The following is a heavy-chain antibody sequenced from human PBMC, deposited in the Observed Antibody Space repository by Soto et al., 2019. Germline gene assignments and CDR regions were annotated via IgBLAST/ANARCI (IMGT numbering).Heavy chain of an antibody. D-gene: IGHD4-4*01. V-gene: IGHV3-23*01. CDR2: ISGSGGST. CDR3: AKDPPVRPHSNYGFDY. J-gene: IGHJ4*02. CDR1: GFTFSSYA. Sequence: GGSLRLSCAASGFTFSSYAMSWVRQAPGKGLEWVSAISGSGGSTYYADSVKGRFTISRDNSKNTLYLQMNSLRAGDTAVYYCAKDPPVRPHSNYGFDYWGQGTLVTVSS.